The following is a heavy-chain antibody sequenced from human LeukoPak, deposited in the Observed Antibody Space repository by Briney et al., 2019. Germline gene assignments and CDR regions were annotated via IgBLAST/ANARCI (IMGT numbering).Heavy chain of an antibody. D-gene: IGHD6-6*01. CDR2: ISYDGSNK. V-gene: IGHV3-30-3*01. J-gene: IGHJ4*02. CDR3: ARDAGSSSPLYYFDY. Sequence: GGSLRLSCAASGFTFSSYAMHWVRQAPGKGLEWVAVISYDGSNKYYADSVKGRFTISRDNSKNTLYLQMNSLRAEDTAVYYCARDAGSSSPLYYFDYWGQGTLVTVSS. CDR1: GFTFSSYA.